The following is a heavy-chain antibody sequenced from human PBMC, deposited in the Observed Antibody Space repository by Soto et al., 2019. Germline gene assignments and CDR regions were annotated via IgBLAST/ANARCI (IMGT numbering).Heavy chain of an antibody. CDR1: GFTFDDYP. CDR3: AKDNRAIWLDVWGEAFDV. CDR2: ISWDGDST. D-gene: IGHD3-16*01. J-gene: IGHJ3*01. V-gene: IGHV3-43*01. Sequence: EVQLVESGGAVVQPGGSLRLSCAASGFTFDDYPMHWGRQAPGKGLEWVSLISWDGDSTSLADSVKGRFTVSRDNNNNSLYLQMNSLRTEDTALYFCAKDNRAIWLDVWGEAFDVWGQGTMVTVSS.